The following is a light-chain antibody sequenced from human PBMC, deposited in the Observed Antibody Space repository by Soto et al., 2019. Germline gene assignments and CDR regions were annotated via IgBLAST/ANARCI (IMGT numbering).Light chain of an antibody. CDR3: QQRSTWPLIT. V-gene: IGKV3-11*01. Sequence: EIVVTKSAATLSLSPGERATLSCRATQSVSNYLAWYQQKPGQAPRLLISDVASRAAGIPARFSGSGSGTDFTLTISGLEPEDFAVYYCQQRSTWPLITFGQGTRLEIK. CDR2: DVA. J-gene: IGKJ5*01. CDR1: QSVSNY.